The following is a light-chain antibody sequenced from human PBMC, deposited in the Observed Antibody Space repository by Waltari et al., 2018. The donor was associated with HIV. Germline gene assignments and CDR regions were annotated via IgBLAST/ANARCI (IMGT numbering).Light chain of an antibody. CDR1: QSVSRH. CDR3: QQRGTWPQVT. V-gene: IGKV3-11*01. CDR2: EIS. J-gene: IGKJ4*01. Sequence: EIVLTQSPATLSVSPGERAILSCRASQSVSRHLAWYQKKSVQAQRLLIYEISTRAAGTPGRFNGSGSGTDFTLTITDVEPADVAVYYCQQRGTWPQVTFGGGTRVEI.